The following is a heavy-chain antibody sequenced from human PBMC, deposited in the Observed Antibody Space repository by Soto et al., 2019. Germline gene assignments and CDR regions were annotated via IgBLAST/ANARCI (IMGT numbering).Heavy chain of an antibody. V-gene: IGHV3-21*01. CDR2: ISSKPNRTSFYI. CDR1: GINVVSNF. Sequence: WGSLRLSCEASGINVVSNFINCRRQSPFKGLEWVSSISSKPNRTSFYIHYAESVKGRFTISRDNAKDSLYLQMKTLRAEDTGVYYCARVRLEYSNKPYFFDNWGRGTQVTVSS. D-gene: IGHD4-4*01. CDR3: ARVRLEYSNKPYFFDN. J-gene: IGHJ4*02.